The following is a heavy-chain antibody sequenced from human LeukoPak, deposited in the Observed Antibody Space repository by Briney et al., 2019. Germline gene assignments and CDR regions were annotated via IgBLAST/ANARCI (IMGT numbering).Heavy chain of an antibody. D-gene: IGHD5/OR15-5a*01. V-gene: IGHV4-39*01. J-gene: IGHJ4*02. CDR2: VYYSGTT. CDR3: GRQREGVSATDY. CDR1: GDSISGSNYY. Sequence: SESLSLTCTVSGDSISGSNYYWGWIRQPPGKGLEWIGSVYYSGTTSYNPSLKSRVIISVDTSKNEFSLKVTSVTAADTAVYYCGRQREGVSATDYWGQGTLLTVFS.